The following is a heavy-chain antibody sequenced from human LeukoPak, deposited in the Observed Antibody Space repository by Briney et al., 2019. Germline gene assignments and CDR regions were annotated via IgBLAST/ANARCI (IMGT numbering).Heavy chain of an antibody. CDR2: INQSGST. J-gene: IGHJ5*01. Sequence: SETLSLTCAVSGGSFSGYSWNWIRQPPGKGLEWIGEINQSGSTKYNPSLKSRVTISIDTSKSQFSMRLNSVTAADAALYYCARCDSGGWFFDSWGQGALVTVSS. CDR1: GGSFSGYS. D-gene: IGHD6-19*01. V-gene: IGHV4-34*01. CDR3: ARCDSGGWFFDS.